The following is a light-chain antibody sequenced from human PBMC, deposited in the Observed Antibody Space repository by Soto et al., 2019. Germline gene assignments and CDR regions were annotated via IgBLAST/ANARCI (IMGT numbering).Light chain of an antibody. J-gene: IGKJ3*01. V-gene: IGKV1-5*01. CDR3: QQYNSY. CDR1: QRIASY. CDR2: AAS. Sequence: DIEMTQSPSSLSASVGDRVTITFRARQRIASYLNRFQHKPGKAPKLLIYAASSLQRGVPSRFRGSGFDTEFPLTISSLQPPDFATYYCQQYNSYFGPGTKVDI.